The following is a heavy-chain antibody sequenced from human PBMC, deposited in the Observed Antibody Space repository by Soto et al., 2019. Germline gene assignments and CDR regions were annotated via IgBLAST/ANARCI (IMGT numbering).Heavy chain of an antibody. V-gene: IGHV3-23*01. CDR1: GFTFSSYA. J-gene: IGHJ3*02. Sequence: EVQLLESGGGLVQPGGSLRLSCAASGFTFSSYAMSWVRQAPGKGLEWVSAISGSGGSTYYADSVKGRFTISRDNSKNTLYLQMNSLRAEDTAVYYCAKLRVVVVPAAMGNDAFDIWGQGTMVNVSS. D-gene: IGHD2-2*01. CDR3: AKLRVVVVPAAMGNDAFDI. CDR2: ISGSGGST.